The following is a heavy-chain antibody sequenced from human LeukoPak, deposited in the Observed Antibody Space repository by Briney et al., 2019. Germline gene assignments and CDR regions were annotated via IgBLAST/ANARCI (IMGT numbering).Heavy chain of an antibody. CDR3: ARYLAAGYFDL. D-gene: IGHD6-25*01. V-gene: IGHV4-4*07. J-gene: IGHJ2*01. CDR1: GGSITGYY. CDR2: IYPNGGT. Sequence: SETLSLTCSVSGGSITGYYWSWIPQPAGKGLEWIGRIYPNGGTNYNPSLKSRATLSVDTSKNQFSLKLTSGTAADTAMYYCARYLAAGYFDLWGRGTLVTVSP.